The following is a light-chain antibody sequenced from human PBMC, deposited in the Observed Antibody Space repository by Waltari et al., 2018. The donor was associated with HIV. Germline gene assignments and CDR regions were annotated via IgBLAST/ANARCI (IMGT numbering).Light chain of an antibody. CDR2: QVN. Sequence: QSALTQPPSASGSPGQSVTISCTGTSSDVGGYNYVSWYQQHPRKAPKLMIYQVNKRPSGVPARFSGTKSGNRASLTVSGLQAEDEADYYCSSFAGSNNLMVFGGGTKLTVL. CDR1: SSDVGGYNY. J-gene: IGLJ2*01. CDR3: SSFAGSNNLMV. V-gene: IGLV2-8*01.